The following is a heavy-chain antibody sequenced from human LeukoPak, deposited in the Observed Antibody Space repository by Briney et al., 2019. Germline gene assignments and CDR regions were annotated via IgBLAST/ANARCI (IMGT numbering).Heavy chain of an antibody. V-gene: IGHV1-18*01. J-gene: IGHJ6*03. Sequence: ASVKVSCKASGYSFTSYGISWVRQAPGQGLEWMGWISAYNGNTNYAQKLQGRVTMTTDTSTSTAYMELRSLRSDDTAVYYCARGTTGTTSIYYYYYMDVWGKGTTVTVSS. CDR1: GYSFTSYG. D-gene: IGHD1-1*01. CDR3: ARGTTGTTSIYYYYYMDV. CDR2: ISAYNGNT.